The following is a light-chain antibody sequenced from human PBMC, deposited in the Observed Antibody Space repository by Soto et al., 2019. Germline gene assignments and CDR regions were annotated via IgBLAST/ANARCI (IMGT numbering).Light chain of an antibody. Sequence: EIVLTQSPGTLSLSPGERATLSCRASQSVSSNLAWYQQKPGQAPRLLIYGASTRATGIPARFSGSRSGTEFTLTISSLQSEDFAVYYCQQYNNWPRTFGQGTKVGIK. J-gene: IGKJ1*01. CDR1: QSVSSN. V-gene: IGKV3-15*01. CDR3: QQYNNWPRT. CDR2: GAS.